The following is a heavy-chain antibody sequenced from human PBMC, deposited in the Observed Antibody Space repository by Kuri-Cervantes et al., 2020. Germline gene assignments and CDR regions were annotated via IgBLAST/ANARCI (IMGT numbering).Heavy chain of an antibody. CDR1: GGSFSDCY. V-gene: IGHV4-34*01. D-gene: IGHD3-22*01. CDR2: INHGGSA. J-gene: IGHJ4*02. Sequence: SETLSLTCAVSGGSFSDCYWSWIRQPPGKGLEWIGEINHGGSANYNPSLKSRVSISVDTSKKQFSLKLTSVTAADTAVYYCARGEDYSDSSGFYDDSWGQGVLVTVSS. CDR3: ARGEDYSDSSGFYDDS.